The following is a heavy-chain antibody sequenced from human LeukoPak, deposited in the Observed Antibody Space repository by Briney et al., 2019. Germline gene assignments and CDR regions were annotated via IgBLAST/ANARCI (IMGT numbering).Heavy chain of an antibody. J-gene: IGHJ3*02. CDR1: GGSISNYY. CDR2: SDYSGNT. Sequence: SETLSLTCSVSGGSISNYYWSWIRQPPGKGLEWIGYSDYSGNTNYNPPLKSRVTISVDTSKNQFSLKLSSVTAADTAVYYCATFHYYDSTSAFDIWGQGTMVTVSS. D-gene: IGHD3-22*01. V-gene: IGHV4-59*12. CDR3: ATFHYYDSTSAFDI.